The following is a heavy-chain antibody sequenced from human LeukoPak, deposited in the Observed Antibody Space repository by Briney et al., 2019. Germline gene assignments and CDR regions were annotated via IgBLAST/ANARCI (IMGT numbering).Heavy chain of an antibody. V-gene: IGHV3-23*01. CDR2: ISGSGGTT. D-gene: IGHD3-22*01. CDR1: GFTFSSYA. J-gene: IGHJ4*02. CDR3: AKDDYDSSGSRYDY. Sequence: GGSPRLSCAASGFTFSSYAMSWVRQAPGKGLEWVSAISGSGGTTYYPDSVKGRFTISRDNSKNTLYLQMNSLRAEDTAVYYCAKDDYDSSGSRYDYWGQGTLVTVSS.